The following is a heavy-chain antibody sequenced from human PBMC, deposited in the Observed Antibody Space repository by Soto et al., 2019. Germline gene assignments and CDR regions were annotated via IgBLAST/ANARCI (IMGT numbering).Heavy chain of an antibody. J-gene: IGHJ5*02. D-gene: IGHD4-17*01. Sequence: ASVKVSCKASGYTFTSYGISWVRQAPGQGLEWMGWISAYNGNTNYAQKLQGRVTMTTDTSTSTAYMELRSLRSDDTAVYYCARDLYYYGDYDGWAAGNHWGQGTLVTVSS. CDR2: ISAYNGNT. V-gene: IGHV1-18*01. CDR1: GYTFTSYG. CDR3: ARDLYYYGDYDGWAAGNH.